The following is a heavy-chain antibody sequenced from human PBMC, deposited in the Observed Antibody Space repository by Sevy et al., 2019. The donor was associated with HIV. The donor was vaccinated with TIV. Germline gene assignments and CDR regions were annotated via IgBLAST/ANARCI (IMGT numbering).Heavy chain of an antibody. CDR2: IIPMFGTT. J-gene: IGHJ6*02. V-gene: IGHV1-69*13. D-gene: IGHD6-25*01. Sequence: ASVKVSCKASGGTFSSYGINWVRQAPGQGPEWMGGIIPMFGTTHYAQNFQGRVTIAAVESTSTVYMELSSLRSEDTAVYYCARDHARRLTTPHYYYGMDVWGQGTTVTVSS. CDR1: GGTFSSYG. CDR3: ARDHARRLTTPHYYYGMDV.